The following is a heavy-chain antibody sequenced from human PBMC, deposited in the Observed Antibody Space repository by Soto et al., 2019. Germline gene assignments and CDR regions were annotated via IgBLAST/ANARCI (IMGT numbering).Heavy chain of an antibody. CDR3: ARDRRISRCSSTSCYVYYGMDV. CDR2: IKQDGSEK. Sequence: EVQLVESGGGLVQPGGSLRLSCAASGFTFSSYWMSWVRQAPGKGLEWVANIKQDGSEKYYVDSVKGRFTISRDNAKNSVYLQMNSLRAEDTAVYYCARDRRISRCSSTSCYVYYGMDVWGQGTTVTVSS. CDR1: GFTFSSYW. D-gene: IGHD2-2*01. V-gene: IGHV3-7*05. J-gene: IGHJ6*02.